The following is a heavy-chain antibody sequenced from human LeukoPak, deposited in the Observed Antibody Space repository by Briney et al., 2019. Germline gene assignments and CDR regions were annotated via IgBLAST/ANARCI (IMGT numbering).Heavy chain of an antibody. D-gene: IGHD6-6*01. CDR1: GFTFSSYG. Sequence: GGSLRLSCAASGFTFSSYGMHWVRQAPGKGLEWVAFIRYDGSNKYYADSVKGRFTISRDNSKNTLYVQMNSLRAEDTAVYYCTKEKISYSSSSGQGYWGQETLVTVSS. J-gene: IGHJ4*02. V-gene: IGHV3-30*02. CDR3: TKEKISYSSSSGQGY. CDR2: IRYDGSNK.